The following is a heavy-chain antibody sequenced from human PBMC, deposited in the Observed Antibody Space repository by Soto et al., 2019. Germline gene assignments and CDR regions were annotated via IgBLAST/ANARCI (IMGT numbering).Heavy chain of an antibody. CDR1: GGSVSSGSYY. D-gene: IGHD3-3*01. CDR3: ARDHPAPPWDDFWSGYYNHYYGMDV. V-gene: IGHV4-61*01. J-gene: IGHJ6*02. Sequence: PSETLSLTCTVSGGSVSSGSYYWSWIRQPPGKGLEWIGNIYYSGSTNYNPSLKSRVTISVDTSNNQFSLKLSSVTAADTAVYYCARDHPAPPWDDFWSGYYNHYYGMDVWGQGTTVTVSS. CDR2: IYYSGST.